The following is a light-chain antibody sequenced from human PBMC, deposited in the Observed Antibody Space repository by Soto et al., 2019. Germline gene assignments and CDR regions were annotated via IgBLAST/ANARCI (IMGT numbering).Light chain of an antibody. V-gene: IGKV1-5*01. Sequence: DIQMTQSPSTLSASVGDRVTITCRASQSIGDSLAWYQQKPGKAPYLLISDVSSLERGVPSRFSGSGSGKELILPISSLQPEDFATYYCQQHGQWPITVGQGTRLEIK. CDR3: QQHGQWPIT. CDR2: DVS. CDR1: QSIGDS. J-gene: IGKJ5*01.